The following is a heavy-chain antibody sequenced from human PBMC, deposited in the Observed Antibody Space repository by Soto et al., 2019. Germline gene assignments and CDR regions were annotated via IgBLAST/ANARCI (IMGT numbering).Heavy chain of an antibody. V-gene: IGHV3-11*01. CDR2: ISSSGSTI. J-gene: IGHJ6*03. CDR3: ARDLSEVKDYGDYDYYYYYMDV. CDR1: GFTFSDYY. Sequence: GGSLRLSCAASGFTFSDYYMSWIRQAPGKGLEWVSYISSSGSTIYYADSVKGRFTISRDNAKNSLYLQMNSLRAEDTAVYYCARDLSEVKDYGDYDYYYYYMDVWGKGTTVTVSS. D-gene: IGHD4-17*01.